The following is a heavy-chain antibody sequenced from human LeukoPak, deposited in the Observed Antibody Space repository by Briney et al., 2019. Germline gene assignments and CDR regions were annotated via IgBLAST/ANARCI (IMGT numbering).Heavy chain of an antibody. D-gene: IGHD5-18*01. CDR3: ARTTEGGYTYDYFYYYMDV. V-gene: IGHV4-34*01. CDR1: SGSFSGYY. J-gene: IGHJ6*03. CDR2: INDSGST. Sequence: SETLSLTCAVYSGSFSGYYWSWIRQPPGKGLEWIGEINDSGSTNYNPSLKSRVTISVDTSKKQFSLKLNSVTAADTAVYYCARTTEGGYTYDYFYYYMDVWGKGTTVTTSS.